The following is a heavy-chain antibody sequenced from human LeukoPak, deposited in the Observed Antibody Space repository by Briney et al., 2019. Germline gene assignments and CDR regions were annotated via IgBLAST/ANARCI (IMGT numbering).Heavy chain of an antibody. J-gene: IGHJ4*02. D-gene: IGHD2-2*01. V-gene: IGHV1-18*01. CDR2: INTYSGDT. CDR1: GYTLNSYG. Sequence: ASVKLSCKASGYTLNSYGVTWVRQAPGQGLEWLGWINTYSGDTNYAQKFQGRVTVTSDIIKNTINMDLRSLRPDDTAVYYCARVSRRSLDYWGQGSLVTVSS. CDR3: ARVSRRSLDY.